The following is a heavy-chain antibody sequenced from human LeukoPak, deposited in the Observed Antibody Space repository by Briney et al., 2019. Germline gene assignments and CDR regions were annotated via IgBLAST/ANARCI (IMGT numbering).Heavy chain of an antibody. CDR2: IYHSGST. Sequence: PSQTLSLTCTVSGGSISSGGYYWSWIRQPPGKGLEWIGYIYHSGSTYYNPSPKSRVTISVDRSKNQFSLKLSSVTAADTAVYYCARDRDYYDSSGEGYAFDIWGQGTMVTVSS. D-gene: IGHD3-22*01. CDR3: ARDRDYYDSSGEGYAFDI. V-gene: IGHV4-30-2*01. J-gene: IGHJ3*02. CDR1: GGSISSGGYY.